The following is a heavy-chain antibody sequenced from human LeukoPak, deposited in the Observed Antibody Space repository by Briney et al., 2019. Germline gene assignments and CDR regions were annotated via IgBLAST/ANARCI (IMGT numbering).Heavy chain of an antibody. V-gene: IGHV3-74*01. CDR2: INSDGSST. J-gene: IGHJ4*02. D-gene: IGHD5-24*01. CDR1: GFTFGSYW. CDR3: ARDESRDGYNLGFDY. Sequence: GGSLRLSCAASGFTFGSYWMHWVRQAPGKGLVWVSRINSDGSSTSYADSVKGRFTISRDNAKNTLYLQMNSLRAEDTAVYYCARDESRDGYNLGFDYWGQGTLVTVSS.